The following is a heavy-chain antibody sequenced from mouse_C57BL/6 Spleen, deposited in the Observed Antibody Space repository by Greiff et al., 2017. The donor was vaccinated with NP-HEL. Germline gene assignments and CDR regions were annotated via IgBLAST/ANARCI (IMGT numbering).Heavy chain of an antibody. CDR2: IYPGDGDT. Sequence: VQLQQSGAELVKPGASVKISCKASGYAFSSYWMNWVKQRPGKGLEWIGQIYPGDGDTNYNGKFKGKATLTADKSSSTAYMQLSSRTSEDSAVYFCATVGSSPYWYFDVWGTGTTVTVSS. CDR3: ATVGSSPYWYFDV. CDR1: GYAFSSYW. D-gene: IGHD1-1*01. J-gene: IGHJ1*03. V-gene: IGHV1-80*01.